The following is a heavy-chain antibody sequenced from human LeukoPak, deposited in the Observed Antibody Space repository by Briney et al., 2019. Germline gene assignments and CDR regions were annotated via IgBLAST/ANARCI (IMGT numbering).Heavy chain of an antibody. D-gene: IGHD1-7*01. CDR2: IYYSGST. Sequence: PSETLSLTCTVSGGSISYYYWTWIRQPAGKGLEWIGSIYYSGSTYYNPSLKSRVTISVDTSKNQFSLKLSSVTAADTAVYYCARETGTTGDWYFDLWGRGTLVTVSS. V-gene: IGHV4-4*07. CDR3: ARETGTTGDWYFDL. CDR1: GGSISYYY. J-gene: IGHJ2*01.